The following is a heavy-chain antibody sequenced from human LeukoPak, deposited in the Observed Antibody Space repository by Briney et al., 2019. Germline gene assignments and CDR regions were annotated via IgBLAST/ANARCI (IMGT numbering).Heavy chain of an antibody. CDR2: INSDSRYI. Sequence: GGSLRLSCAASGFTFSFYSMNWVRQAPGKRLGWVSSINSDSRYIYYADSVKGRFTISRDNAKNSLYLQMNSLRAEDTAVYYCATDYAGNSLWYYYGLGVWGQGTTVTVSS. CDR3: ATDYAGNSLWYYYGLGV. D-gene: IGHD4-23*01. V-gene: IGHV3-21*01. J-gene: IGHJ6*02. CDR1: GFTFSFYS.